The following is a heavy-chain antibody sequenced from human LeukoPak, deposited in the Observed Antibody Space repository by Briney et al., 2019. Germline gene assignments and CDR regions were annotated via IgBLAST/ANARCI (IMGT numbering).Heavy chain of an antibody. V-gene: IGHV4-30-4*01. CDR2: IYYSGST. CDR3: AREGRGQQLTPIDY. D-gene: IGHD6-13*01. J-gene: IGHJ4*02. CDR1: GGSISSGDYF. Sequence: PSETLSLTCTVSGGSISSGDYFWSCIRQPPGKGLEWIGYIYYSGSTYYNPSLKSRVTISVDTSKNQFSLKLSSVTAADTAVYYCAREGRGQQLTPIDYWGPGALVTVSS.